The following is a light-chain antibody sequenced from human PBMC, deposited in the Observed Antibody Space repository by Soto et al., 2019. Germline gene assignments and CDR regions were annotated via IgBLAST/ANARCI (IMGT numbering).Light chain of an antibody. CDR2: SIN. CDR3: AAWDDSLNGLV. J-gene: IGLJ3*02. Sequence: QSVLTQPPSASGTPGQRVTISCSGSSSNIGSNTVNWYQQLPGTAPKLLIYSINQRPSGVPDRFSGSKSGTSASLAISGLQSEDEAAYYCAAWDDSLNGLVFGGGTKLTVL. CDR1: SSNIGSNT. V-gene: IGLV1-44*01.